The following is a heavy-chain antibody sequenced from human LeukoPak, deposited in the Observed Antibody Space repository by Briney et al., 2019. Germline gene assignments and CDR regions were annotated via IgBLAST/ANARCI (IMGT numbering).Heavy chain of an antibody. D-gene: IGHD3-3*01. CDR2: ISGSGGST. CDR1: GFTFSSYA. CDR3: AKGLYYDFWSGYLAY. Sequence: PGGSLRLSYAASGFTFSSYAMSWVRQAPGKGLEWVSAISGSGGSTYYADSVKGRFTISRDNSKNTLYLQMNSLRAEDTAVYYCAKGLYYDFWSGYLAYWGQGTLVTVSS. V-gene: IGHV3-23*01. J-gene: IGHJ4*02.